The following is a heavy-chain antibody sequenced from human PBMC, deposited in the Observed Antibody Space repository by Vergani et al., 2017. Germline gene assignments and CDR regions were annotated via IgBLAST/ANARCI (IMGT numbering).Heavy chain of an antibody. J-gene: IGHJ5*02. D-gene: IGHD6-19*01. CDR1: GASIRSSNYY. V-gene: IGHV4-39*01. Sequence: QLQLQESGPGLVKPSATLSLTCSVSGASIRSSNYYWGWIRQPPGKGLEWIASIYYSGSTYYNPSLKSRVTISVATSKNHLSLKLSSVTAADTAVYFCARHSTVEWLVKLGWIDPCCQGILVTVSS. CDR2: IYYSGST. CDR3: ARHSTVEWLVKLGWIDP.